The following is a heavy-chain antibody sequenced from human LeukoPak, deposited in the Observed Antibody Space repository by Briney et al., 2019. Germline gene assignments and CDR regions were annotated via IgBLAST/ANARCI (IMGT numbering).Heavy chain of an antibody. CDR3: ARVTKYDNSRNNYYMDV. Sequence: SETLSLTCTVSDGSTTGTRYYWGWFRQTPGKGPEWIGNINYRGAAYYNPSLRSRATISLDTSKNQFPLRLTSVTAADTAVYFCARVTKYDNSRNNYYMDVWGKGTTVTVSS. CDR2: INYRGAA. D-gene: IGHD4-17*01. J-gene: IGHJ6*03. CDR1: DGSTTGTRYY. V-gene: IGHV4-39*06.